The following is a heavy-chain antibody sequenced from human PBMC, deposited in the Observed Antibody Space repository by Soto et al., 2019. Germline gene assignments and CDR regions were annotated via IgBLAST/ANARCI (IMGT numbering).Heavy chain of an antibody. D-gene: IGHD3-16*01. CDR2: ISGSGGST. V-gene: IGHV3-23*01. J-gene: IGHJ4*02. Sequence: GGSLRLSCAASGFTFSSYAMSWVRQAPGKGLEWVSAISGSGGSTYYADSVKGRFTISRDNSKNTLYLQMNSLRAEDTAVYYCAKHRPSGYSFEYYFDYWGQGTLVTVSS. CDR1: GFTFSSYA. CDR3: AKHRPSGYSFEYYFDY.